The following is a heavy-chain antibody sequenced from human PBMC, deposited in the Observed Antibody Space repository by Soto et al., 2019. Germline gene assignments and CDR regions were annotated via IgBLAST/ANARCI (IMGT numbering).Heavy chain of an antibody. CDR3: TTEAITMVRGVGPGGWGVSY. V-gene: IGHV3-15*01. D-gene: IGHD3-10*01. J-gene: IGHJ4*02. CDR1: GFTFSNAW. CDR2: IKSKTDGGTT. Sequence: GGSLRLSCAASGFTFSNAWMSWVRQAPGKGLEWVGRIKSKTDGGTTDYAAPVKGRFTISRDDSKNTLYLQMNSLKTEDTAVYYCTTEAITMVRGVGPGGWGVSYWGQGTLVTVSS.